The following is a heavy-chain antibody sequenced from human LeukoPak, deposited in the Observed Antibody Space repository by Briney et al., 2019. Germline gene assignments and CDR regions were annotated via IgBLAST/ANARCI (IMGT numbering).Heavy chain of an antibody. J-gene: IGHJ5*02. Sequence: ASVKVSCKASGYTFTSYYIYWMRQAHGHGLDWMGIINPSGGRTNYAHKFQGRVTMTRDMSTSTDYMELSSLRSEDTAIYYCARDNSVGDNAWWFDPWGQGTLVTVSS. CDR1: GYTFTSYY. CDR2: INPSGGRT. V-gene: IGHV1-46*01. D-gene: IGHD1-26*01. CDR3: ARDNSVGDNAWWFDP.